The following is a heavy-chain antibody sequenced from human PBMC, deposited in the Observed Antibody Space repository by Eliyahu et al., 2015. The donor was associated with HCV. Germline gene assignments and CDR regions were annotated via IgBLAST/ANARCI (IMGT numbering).Heavy chain of an antibody. V-gene: IGHV3-74*01. CDR2: INTDGSNT. D-gene: IGHD1-26*01. CDR3: ATFTIVPPI. J-gene: IGHJ3*02. Sequence: EVQLVESGGGVVQPGGSLRLSCATSGFTFSSHWMHWVRQTPGKGLVWVSHINTDGSNTAYADSVKGRFTVSRDNAKNTLYLQMNSLRSEDTAVYYCATFTIVPPIWGQGTMVTVSS. CDR1: GFTFSSHW.